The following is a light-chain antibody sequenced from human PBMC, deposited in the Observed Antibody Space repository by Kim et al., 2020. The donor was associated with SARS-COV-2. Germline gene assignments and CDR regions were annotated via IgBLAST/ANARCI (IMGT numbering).Light chain of an antibody. Sequence: QLVLTQSPSASASLGASVKLTCTLSSGHSSYSIAWHQQQPEKGPRYLMKLNSDGSHSKGDGIPDRFSGSSSGAERYLTISSLQSEDEADYYCQTWGTDIHVVFGGATKRSVL. CDR2: LNSDGSH. CDR1: SGHSSYS. CDR3: QTWGTDIHVV. J-gene: IGLJ2*01. V-gene: IGLV4-69*01.